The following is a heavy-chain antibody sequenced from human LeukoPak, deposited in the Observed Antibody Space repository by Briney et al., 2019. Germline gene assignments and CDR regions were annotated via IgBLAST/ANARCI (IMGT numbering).Heavy chain of an antibody. V-gene: IGHV3-66*01. Sequence: GGSLRLSCAASGFTFSSYGMSWVRQAPGKGLEWVSVIYSGGNTYYADSVKGRFTISRDNSKNTLFLQMNSLRAEDTAVYYCARDIHYYDILTGYYNEHWGQGTLVTVSS. CDR3: ARDIHYYDILTGYYNEH. CDR2: IYSGGNT. J-gene: IGHJ4*02. CDR1: GFTFSSYG. D-gene: IGHD3-9*01.